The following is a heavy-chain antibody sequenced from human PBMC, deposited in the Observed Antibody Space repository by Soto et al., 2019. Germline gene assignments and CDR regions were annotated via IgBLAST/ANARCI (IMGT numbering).Heavy chain of an antibody. CDR3: ARFPQTAIVGAAYFDY. D-gene: IGHD1-26*01. CDR1: GGTFSSYI. CDR2: IIPILGIA. Sequence: QVQLVQSGAEVKKPGSSVKGSCKASGGTFSSYIISWVRQAPGQGLEWMGRIIPILGIANYAQKFQGRVTITADKSTSTAYMELSSLRSEDTAVYYCARFPQTAIVGAAYFDYWGQGTLVTVSS. J-gene: IGHJ4*02. V-gene: IGHV1-69*02.